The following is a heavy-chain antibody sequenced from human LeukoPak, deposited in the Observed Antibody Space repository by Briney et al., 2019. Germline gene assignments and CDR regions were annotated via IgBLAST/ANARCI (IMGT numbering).Heavy chain of an antibody. V-gene: IGHV3-23*01. D-gene: IGHD5-24*01. Sequence: PGGSLRLSCAASGFTFSSYVMAWVRQAPGKGLEWVSIISGSGGSTYYADSVKGRFTISRDSSKNTLYLQMNSLRAEDTAVYYCAHGDGWAFDYWGHGTLVTVSS. J-gene: IGHJ4*01. CDR2: ISGSGGST. CDR3: AHGDGWAFDY. CDR1: GFTFSSYV.